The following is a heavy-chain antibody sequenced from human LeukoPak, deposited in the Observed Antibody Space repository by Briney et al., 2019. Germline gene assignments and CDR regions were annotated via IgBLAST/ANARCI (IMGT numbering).Heavy chain of an antibody. Sequence: GRSLRLSCAASGFTFDDYAMHWVRQAPGKSLEWVSGISWNSGSIGYADSVKGRFTISRDNAKNSLYLQMNSLRAEDTALYYCAKDEGELLYYFDYWGQGTLVTVSS. CDR2: ISWNSGSI. J-gene: IGHJ4*02. CDR1: GFTFDDYA. V-gene: IGHV3-9*01. CDR3: AKDEGELLYYFDY. D-gene: IGHD1-26*01.